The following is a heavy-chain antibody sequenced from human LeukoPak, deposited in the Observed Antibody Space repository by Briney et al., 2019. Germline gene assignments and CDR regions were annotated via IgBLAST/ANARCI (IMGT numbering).Heavy chain of an antibody. CDR3: ARAGNGGDYYYGMDV. V-gene: IGHV4-31*03. CDR2: IYYSGST. D-gene: IGHD2-8*01. CDR1: GDAVSSGDYY. Sequence: SETLSLTCTVSGDAVSSGDYYWSWIRQHPGKGLEWIGYIYYSGSTYYNPSLRSRVTISIDTSKNQFSLELSSVTAADTAVYYCARAGNGGDYYYGMDVWGQGTTVAVSS. J-gene: IGHJ6*02.